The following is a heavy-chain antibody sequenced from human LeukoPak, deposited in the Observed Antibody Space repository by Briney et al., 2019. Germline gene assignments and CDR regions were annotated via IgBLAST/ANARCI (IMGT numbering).Heavy chain of an antibody. CDR2: INAYNGNT. D-gene: IGHD2-2*01. Sequence: ASVKVSCKASGYTFTSYGIIWVRQAPGQGLEWMGGINAYNGNTNYAQKLQGRVTMTTDTSTSTAYMELRSLRSDDTAEYYCARGVRDSVVGPAAMALFDYWGQGTLVTVS. CDR1: GYTFTSYG. J-gene: IGHJ4*02. CDR3: ARGVRDSVVGPAAMALFDY. V-gene: IGHV1-18*04.